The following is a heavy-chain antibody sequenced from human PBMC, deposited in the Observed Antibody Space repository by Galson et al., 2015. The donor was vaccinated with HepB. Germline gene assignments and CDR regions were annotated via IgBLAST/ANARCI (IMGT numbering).Heavy chain of an antibody. D-gene: IGHD3-3*01. Sequence: TVSGASISSYYWSWIRQPPGKGLEWIGYIHNTGSTNYNPSLKSRVTISLDTSKNQFSLKLNSVTAADTAVYYCASNFWSGFDYYYMDVWGKGTTVTVSS. V-gene: IGHV4-59*01. CDR1: GASISSYY. J-gene: IGHJ6*03. CDR2: IHNTGST. CDR3: ASNFWSGFDYYYMDV.